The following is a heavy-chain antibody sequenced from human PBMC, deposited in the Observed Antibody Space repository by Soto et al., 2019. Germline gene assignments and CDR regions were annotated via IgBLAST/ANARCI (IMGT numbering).Heavy chain of an antibody. CDR1: GGSISSGGHY. D-gene: IGHD4-17*01. Sequence: QVQLQESGPGLVKPSQTLSLTCTVSGGSISSGGHYWSWIRQHPGKGLEWIGYIYYTGSTSYNPSRQILVTISFDTAKNQFTLKLTSVASADTVVYYFARRRVIYGKGFYGLDVWGQGTTVTVSS. V-gene: IGHV4-31*01. CDR3: ARRRVIYGKGFYGLDV. CDR2: IYYTGST. J-gene: IGHJ6*02.